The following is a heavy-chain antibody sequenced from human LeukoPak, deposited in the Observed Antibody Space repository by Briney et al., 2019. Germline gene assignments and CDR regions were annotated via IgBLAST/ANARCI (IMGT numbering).Heavy chain of an antibody. D-gene: IGHD3-22*01. CDR1: GFTFSDYY. J-gene: IGHJ4*02. CDR3: ARDLYYYDSSGYQFDY. CDR2: ISSSGSTI. Sequence: SGGSLRLSCAASGFTFSDYYMSWIRQAPGKGLEWVSYISSSGSTIYYADSVKGRFTISRDNAKNSLYLQMNSPRAEDTAVYYCARDLYYYDSSGYQFDYWGQGTLVTVSS. V-gene: IGHV3-11*01.